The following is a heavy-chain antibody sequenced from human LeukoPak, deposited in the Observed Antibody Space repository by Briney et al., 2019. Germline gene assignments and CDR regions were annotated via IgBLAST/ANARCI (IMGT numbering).Heavy chain of an antibody. CDR1: GGSISSYY. D-gene: IGHD3-22*01. J-gene: IGHJ4*02. CDR3: ARDTYYYDSSGYLAGYYFDY. CDR2: IYYSGST. Sequence: SETLSLTCAVFGGSISSYYWSWILQPPGKGLEWIGYIYYSGSTNYNPSLKSRVTISVDTSKNQFSLKLSSVTAADTAVYYCARDTYYYDSSGYLAGYYFDYWGQGTLVTVSS. V-gene: IGHV4-59*01.